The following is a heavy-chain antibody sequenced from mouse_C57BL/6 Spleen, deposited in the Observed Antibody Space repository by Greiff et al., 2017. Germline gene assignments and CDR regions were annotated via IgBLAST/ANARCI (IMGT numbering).Heavy chain of an antibody. CDR1: GYTFTSYW. V-gene: IGHV1-61*01. J-gene: IGHJ2*01. Sequence: QVQLQQPGAELVRPGSSVKLSCNASGYTFTSYWMDWVKQRPVQGLEWIGNIYPSDSETHYNQKFKDKATLNVDKSSSTAYMQLSRLTSEDSAVYYCARREPHYFDYWGQGTTLTVSS. CDR2: IYPSDSET. CDR3: ARREPHYFDY.